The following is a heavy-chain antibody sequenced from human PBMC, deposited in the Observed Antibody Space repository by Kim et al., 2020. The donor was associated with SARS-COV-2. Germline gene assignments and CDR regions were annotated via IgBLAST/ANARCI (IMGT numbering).Heavy chain of an antibody. CDR3: ARETVKTPFDE. J-gene: IGHJ4*02. Sequence: SETLSLTCSVSGDSISSDFWRWIRQPAGKGLEWIARIYNIENTNYNPSLKSRVTMLVDMSKNQFSLKLRSVTAADTAVYYCARETVKTPFDEWGQGTLVTVSS. D-gene: IGHD4-17*01. V-gene: IGHV4-4*07. CDR2: IYNIENT. CDR1: GDSISSDF.